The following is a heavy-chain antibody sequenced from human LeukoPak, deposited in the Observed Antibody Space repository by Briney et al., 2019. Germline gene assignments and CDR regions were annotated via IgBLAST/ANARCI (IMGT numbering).Heavy chain of an antibody. Sequence: GGSLRLSCEASGFTFRIYWMSWVRQAPGKGLEWVANISHDGREKYYVDSVKGRFTIYRDNAKNSLYLQMNSLRAEDTAVYYCARDYFYPMDVWGQGTTVTVS. V-gene: IGHV3-7*04. CDR2: ISHDGREK. J-gene: IGHJ6*02. CDR1: GFTFRIYW. CDR3: ARDYFYPMDV.